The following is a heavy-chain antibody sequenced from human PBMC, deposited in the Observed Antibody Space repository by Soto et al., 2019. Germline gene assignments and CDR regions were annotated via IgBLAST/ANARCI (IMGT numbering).Heavy chain of an antibody. V-gene: IGHV3-9*01. CDR3: AKALSPTYYYDSSGLFDY. CDR2: ISWNSGSI. D-gene: IGHD3-22*01. J-gene: IGHJ4*02. CDR1: GFTFDDYA. Sequence: HPGGSLRLSCAASGFTFDDYAMHWVRQAPGKGLEWVSGISWNSGSIGYADSVKGRFTISRDNAKNSLYLQMNSLRAEDTALYYCAKALSPTYYYDSSGLFDYWGQGTLVTVSS.